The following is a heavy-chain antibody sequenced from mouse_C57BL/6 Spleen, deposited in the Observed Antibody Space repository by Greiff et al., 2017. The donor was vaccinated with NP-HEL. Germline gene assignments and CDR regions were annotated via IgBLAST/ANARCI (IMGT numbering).Heavy chain of an antibody. CDR2: ISSGSSTI. CDR1: GFTFSDYG. V-gene: IGHV5-17*01. J-gene: IGHJ4*01. D-gene: IGHD2-3*01. Sequence: DVQLVESGGGLVKPGGSLKLSCAASGFTFSDYGMHWVRQAPEKGLEWVAYISSGSSTIYYADTVKGRFTISRDNAKNTLFLQMTSLRSEDTAMYYCARQDDGYYEGAMDYWGQGTSVTVSS. CDR3: ARQDDGYYEGAMDY.